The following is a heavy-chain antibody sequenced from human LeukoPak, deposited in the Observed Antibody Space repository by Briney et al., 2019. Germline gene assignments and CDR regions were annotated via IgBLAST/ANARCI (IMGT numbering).Heavy chain of an antibody. CDR1: GFTVSSSY. D-gene: IGHD6-13*01. Sequence: GGSLRLSCAASGFTVSSSYITWVRQVPGKGPEWVSVLYSGGTTYYAESVQGRFTISRDNSKNTLYLQMNSLRAEDTAVYYCARDPTQLGLWGQGTLVTVSS. CDR3: ARDPTQLGL. J-gene: IGHJ4*02. V-gene: IGHV3-66*01. CDR2: LYSGGTT.